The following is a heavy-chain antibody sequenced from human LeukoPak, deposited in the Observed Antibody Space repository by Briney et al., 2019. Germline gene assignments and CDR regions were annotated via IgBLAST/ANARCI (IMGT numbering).Heavy chain of an antibody. V-gene: IGHV1-69*05. J-gene: IGHJ5*02. Sequence: SVKVSCKASGGTFSSYGISWVRQAPGQGLEWMGGIIPIFGSANYAPNFQGRVTITTDESTSTAYMELSSLRSEDTAMYYCAGSPIAVAATGWFDPWGQEPWSPSPQ. CDR3: AGSPIAVAATGWFDP. CDR1: GGTFSSYG. D-gene: IGHD6-19*01. CDR2: IIPIFGSA.